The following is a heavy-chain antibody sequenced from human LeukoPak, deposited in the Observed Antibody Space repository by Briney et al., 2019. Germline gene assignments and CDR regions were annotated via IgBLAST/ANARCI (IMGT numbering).Heavy chain of an antibody. V-gene: IGHV3-7*01. CDR2: IKQDGSEK. CDR1: GFTFSSYW. Sequence: PGGSLRLSCAASGFTFSSYWMSWVRQAPGKGLKWVANIKQDGSEKYYVDSVKGRFTISRDNAKNSLYLQMNSLRAEDTAVYYCARDTLYSSGWDPLDYWGQGTLVTVSS. D-gene: IGHD6-19*01. J-gene: IGHJ4*02. CDR3: ARDTLYSSGWDPLDY.